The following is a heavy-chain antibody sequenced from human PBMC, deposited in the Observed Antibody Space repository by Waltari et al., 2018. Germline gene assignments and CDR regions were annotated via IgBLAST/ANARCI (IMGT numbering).Heavy chain of an antibody. CDR2: IKYDGSEH. CDR3: SKGGIKGGDY. J-gene: IGHJ4*02. Sequence: EVQLVESGGGLVQPGGSLRLSCAASGFTFSNFWMDWVRQTPGKGLEWVANIKYDGSEHYYVDSVKGRFTISRDNAGNSLYLQMNSLRADDTAVYYCSKGGIKGGDYWGQGTLVTVSS. D-gene: IGHD3-10*01. V-gene: IGHV3-7*01. CDR1: GFTFSNFW.